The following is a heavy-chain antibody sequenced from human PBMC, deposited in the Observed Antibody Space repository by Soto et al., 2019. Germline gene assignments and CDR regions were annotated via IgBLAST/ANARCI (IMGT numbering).Heavy chain of an antibody. CDR1: GGPFSGYY. V-gene: IGHV4-34*01. CDR2: INHSGST. CDR3: ARGNQYYYGSGSYYNNWFDP. J-gene: IGHJ5*02. Sequence: SETLSLTCAVYGGPFSGYYWSWIRQPPGKXLEWIGEINHSGSTNYNPSLKSRVTISVDTSKNQFSLKLSSVTAADTAVYYCARGNQYYYGSGSYYNNWFDPWGQGTLVTVSS. D-gene: IGHD3-10*01.